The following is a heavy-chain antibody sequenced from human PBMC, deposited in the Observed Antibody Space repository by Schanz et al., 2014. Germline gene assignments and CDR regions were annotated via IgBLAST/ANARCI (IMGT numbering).Heavy chain of an antibody. V-gene: IGHV3-66*04. CDR2: IYSGGDT. CDR3: ATPPPAYTTNWYTYSFVY. CDR1: GFSVSSNF. D-gene: IGHD3-16*01. J-gene: IGHJ4*02. Sequence: EVQLVESGGGLVQPGGSLRLSCAASGFSVSSNFMTWVRQAPGKGLEWVSLIYSGGDTNYAGSVKGRFTISRDNSKNTLYLQMNSLGVEDTAVYYCATPPPAYTTNWYTYSFVYWGQGTLVTVSS.